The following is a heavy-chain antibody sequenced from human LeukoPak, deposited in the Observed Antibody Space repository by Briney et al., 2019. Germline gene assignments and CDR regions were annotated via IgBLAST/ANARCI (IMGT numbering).Heavy chain of an antibody. CDR2: IYHSGST. J-gene: IGHJ4*02. CDR1: GGSISSGGYS. V-gene: IGHV4-30-2*01. CDR3: ARALDPIDY. Sequence: PSETLSLTCAVSGGSISSGGYSWSWIRQPPGKGLEWIGYIYHSGSTYYNPSLKSRVTISVDRSKNQFSLKLSSVTAADTAVYYCARALDPIDYWGQGTLVTVSS.